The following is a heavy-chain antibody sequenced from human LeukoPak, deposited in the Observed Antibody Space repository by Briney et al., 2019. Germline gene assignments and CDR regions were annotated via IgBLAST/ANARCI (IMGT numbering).Heavy chain of an antibody. V-gene: IGHV3-33*01. CDR1: GFTFSSYG. CDR3: AGGTGFIIKD. J-gene: IGHJ4*02. Sequence: GRSLRLSCAASGFTFSSYGMHWVRQAPGKGLEWVAVIWYDGSNKYYADSVKGRFTISRDNSKNTLYLQMNSLRVEDTAMYYCAGGTGFIIKDWGQGTLVTVSS. D-gene: IGHD3-9*01. CDR2: IWYDGSNK.